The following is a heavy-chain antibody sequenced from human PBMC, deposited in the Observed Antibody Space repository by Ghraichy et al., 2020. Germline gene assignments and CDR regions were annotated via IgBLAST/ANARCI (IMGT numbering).Heavy chain of an antibody. J-gene: IGHJ6*02. CDR3: AKDPVYYGSGSYYKDYYYYGMDV. Sequence: GGSLRLSCAASGFTFSSYAMSWVRQAPGKGLEWVSAISGSGGSTYYADSVKGRFTISRDNSKNTLYLQMNSLRAEDTAVYYCAKDPVYYGSGSYYKDYYYYGMDVWGQGTTVTVSS. CDR1: GFTFSSYA. V-gene: IGHV3-23*01. D-gene: IGHD3-10*01. CDR2: ISGSGGST.